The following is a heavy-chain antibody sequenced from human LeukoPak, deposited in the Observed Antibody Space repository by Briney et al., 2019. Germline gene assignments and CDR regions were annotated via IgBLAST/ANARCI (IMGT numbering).Heavy chain of an antibody. Sequence: ASVKVSCKASGYTFTSYYMHWVRQAPGQGLEWMGWISAYNGNTNYAQKLQGRVTMTTDTSTSTAYMELRSLRSDDTAVYYCAATEDSSSSEFDYWGQGTLVTVSS. CDR1: GYTFTSYY. V-gene: IGHV1-18*04. CDR3: AATEDSSSSEFDY. J-gene: IGHJ4*02. D-gene: IGHD6-6*01. CDR2: ISAYNGNT.